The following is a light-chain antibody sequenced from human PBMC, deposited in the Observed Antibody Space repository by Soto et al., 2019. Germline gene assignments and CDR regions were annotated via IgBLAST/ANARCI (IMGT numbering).Light chain of an antibody. Sequence: QMTQSPSTLSASVGDRVTITCRASQSLTKWLAWYQQKPGKAPKVLIYDVSTLKSGVPSRFSGSGSGTEFTLSISSLQPDDFATYYCQQYEEGSPFGQGTKLEI. V-gene: IGKV1-5*01. J-gene: IGKJ2*01. CDR3: QQYEEGSP. CDR1: QSLTKW. CDR2: DVS.